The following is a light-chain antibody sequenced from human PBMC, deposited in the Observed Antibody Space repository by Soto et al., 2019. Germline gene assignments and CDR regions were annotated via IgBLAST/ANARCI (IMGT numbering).Light chain of an antibody. CDR2: KVS. V-gene: IGKV2-30*01. J-gene: IGKJ1*01. CDR3: MQYDGWPRT. CDR1: QSLVYSDGNAY. Sequence: EVVMTQSPLSLPVTLGQPASISCRSSQSLVYSDGNAYLIWFQQRPGQSPRRLIFKVSNRDSGVPDRFSGSGAGSDFTLKISRVEAEDVGVYYCMQYDGWPRTLGQGSKVDIK.